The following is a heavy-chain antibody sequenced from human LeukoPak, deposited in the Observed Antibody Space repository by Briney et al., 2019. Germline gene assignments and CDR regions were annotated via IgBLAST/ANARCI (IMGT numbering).Heavy chain of an antibody. CDR3: ARLWGNYGDYVDY. D-gene: IGHD3-16*01. J-gene: IGHJ4*02. Sequence: GGSLGLSCVASGFTFSSYSMNWVRQAPGKGLEWVSYISSSSSTIYYADSVKGRFTISRDNAKNSLYLQMNSLRDEDTAVYYCARLWGNYGDYVDYWGQGTLVTVSS. CDR2: ISSSSSTI. CDR1: GFTFSSYS. V-gene: IGHV3-48*02.